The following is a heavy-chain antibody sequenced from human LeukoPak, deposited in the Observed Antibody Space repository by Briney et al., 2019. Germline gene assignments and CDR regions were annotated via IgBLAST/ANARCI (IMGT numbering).Heavy chain of an antibody. Sequence: GGSLRLSCAASGFTFNSYAMHWVRQAPGKGLEWVAVISYDGSNKNYADSVKGRFTISRDNSKNTLYLQMNSLRAEDTAVYYCARGPPLGYSSGWYFWYFDYWGQGTLVTVSS. J-gene: IGHJ4*02. CDR2: ISYDGSNK. CDR3: ARGPPLGYSSGWYFWYFDY. D-gene: IGHD6-19*01. CDR1: GFTFNSYA. V-gene: IGHV3-30*01.